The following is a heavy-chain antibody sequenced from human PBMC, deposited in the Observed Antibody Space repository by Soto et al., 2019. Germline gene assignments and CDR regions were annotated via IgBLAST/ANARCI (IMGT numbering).Heavy chain of an antibody. V-gene: IGHV1-18*01. CDR2: ISAYNGNT. CDR1: GYTFTSYG. CDR3: ARGDGDQLLYLGPSFDY. J-gene: IGHJ4*02. D-gene: IGHD2-2*02. Sequence: QVQLVQSGAEVKKPGASVKVSCKASGYTFTSYGITWVRQAPGQGLEWIGWISAYNGNTNYAQKLQGRVTMTTDTSTSTAYMELRSLRSDDTAVYYCARGDGDQLLYLGPSFDYWGQGTLVTVSS.